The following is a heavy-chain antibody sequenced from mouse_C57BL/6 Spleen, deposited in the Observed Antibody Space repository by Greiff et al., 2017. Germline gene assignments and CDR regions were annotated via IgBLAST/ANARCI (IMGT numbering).Heavy chain of an antibody. CDR1: GHTFTSYW. V-gene: IGHV1-50*01. Sequence: QVQLQQPGAELVKPGASVKLSCKASGHTFTSYWMQWVKQRPGQGLEWIGEIDPSDSYTNYNQKFKGKSTLTVDTSSSTAYMQLSSLTSEDSAVYYCARERNYSVLRGDYWGQGTSVTVSS. J-gene: IGHJ4*01. D-gene: IGHD2-12*01. CDR2: IDPSDSYT. CDR3: ARERNYSVLRGDY.